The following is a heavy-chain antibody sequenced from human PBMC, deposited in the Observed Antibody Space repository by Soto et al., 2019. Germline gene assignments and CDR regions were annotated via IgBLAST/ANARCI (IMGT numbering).Heavy chain of an antibody. J-gene: IGHJ6*02. CDR2: IDPSDSYT. CDR1: GYSFTSYW. Sequence: PGESLKISCKGSGYSFTSYWISWVRQMPGKGLEWMGRIDPSDSYTNYSPSFQGHVTISADKSISTAYLQWSSLKASDTAMYYCAREIVVVPAAIPSLYYYYGMDVWGQGTTGTVSS. D-gene: IGHD2-2*02. CDR3: AREIVVVPAAIPSLYYYYGMDV. V-gene: IGHV5-10-1*01.